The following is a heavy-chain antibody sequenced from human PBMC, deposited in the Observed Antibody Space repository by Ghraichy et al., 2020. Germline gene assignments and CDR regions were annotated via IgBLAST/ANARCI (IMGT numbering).Heavy chain of an antibody. CDR3: AKSGALTRVSDDY. V-gene: IGHV3-23*01. CDR1: GFTFSNYA. Sequence: GGSLRLSCAASGFTFSNYALTWVRQAPGKGLEWVSGITVSGGGTYYADSVKGRFTISRDNSKSTLYLQMNSLRAGDTAVYYCAKSGALTRVSDDYWGQGTLVTVSS. D-gene: IGHD2-21*02. J-gene: IGHJ4*02. CDR2: ITVSGGGT.